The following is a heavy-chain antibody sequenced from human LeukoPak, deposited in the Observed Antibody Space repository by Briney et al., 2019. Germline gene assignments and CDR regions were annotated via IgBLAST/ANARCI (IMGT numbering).Heavy chain of an antibody. CDR3: ARVAAYRFTISYMDV. CDR2: ISDDGSNK. Sequence: GGSLRLSCAASGFTFSSYAMHWVRQAPGKGLEWVAVISDDGSNKYYADSVKGRFTISRDNSKNTLYLQMNSLRAEDTALYYCARVAAYRFTISYMDVWGKGTTVTVSS. J-gene: IGHJ6*03. CDR1: GFTFSSYA. D-gene: IGHD3-3*01. V-gene: IGHV3-30-3*01.